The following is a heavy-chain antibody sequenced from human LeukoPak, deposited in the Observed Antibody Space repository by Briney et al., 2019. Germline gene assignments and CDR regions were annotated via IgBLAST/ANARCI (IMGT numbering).Heavy chain of an antibody. V-gene: IGHV5-51*01. D-gene: IGHD1-26*01. CDR2: IYPGDSDA. J-gene: IGHJ4*02. Sequence: EESLKISCKGSGYRFPSYWIGCVRQMPGTGLEWRGIIYPGDSDARYSPSFQGPVTISAAKSLSTAYLKWGSPTASATAMYYCARLAIVGATRSYFDYWGQGTLVTVSS. CDR3: ARLAIVGATRSYFDY. CDR1: GYRFPSYW.